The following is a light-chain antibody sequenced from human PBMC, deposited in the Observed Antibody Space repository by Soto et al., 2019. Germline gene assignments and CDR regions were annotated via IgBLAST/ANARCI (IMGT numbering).Light chain of an antibody. CDR1: QSVTSTY. CDR3: QQYGSSPSIT. Sequence: EIVLTQSPGTLSLSPGDRATLSCKASQSVTSTYLAWYRQKPGQAPRLLIHGASSSATGIPDRFSGSVSGTDFTLTISRLEPEDFAVYYCQQYGSSPSITFGQGTRL. V-gene: IGKV3-20*01. J-gene: IGKJ5*01. CDR2: GAS.